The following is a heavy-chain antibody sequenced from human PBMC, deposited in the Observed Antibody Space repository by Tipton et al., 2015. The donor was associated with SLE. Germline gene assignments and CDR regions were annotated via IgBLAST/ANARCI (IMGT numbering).Heavy chain of an antibody. V-gene: IGHV1-18*04. CDR3: ARDAASGSYFGY. J-gene: IGHJ4*02. CDR1: GYTFTGYY. CDR2: ISAYNGNT. Sequence: QLVQSGAEVKKPGASLKVSCKTSGYTFTGYYMHWVRQAPGQGLEWMGWISAYNGNTNYAQKLQGRVTMTTDTSTSTAYMELRSLRSEDTAVYYCARDAASGSYFGYWGQGTLVTVSS. D-gene: IGHD1-26*01.